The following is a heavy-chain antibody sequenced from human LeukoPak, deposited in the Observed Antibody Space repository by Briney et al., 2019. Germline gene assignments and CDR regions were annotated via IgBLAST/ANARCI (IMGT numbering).Heavy chain of an antibody. D-gene: IGHD6-19*01. CDR3: AKVRDSSGWYTYFDY. J-gene: IGHJ4*03. CDR2: ISGSGGST. Sequence: GGSLRLSCAASGFTFSSYGMSWVRQAPGKGLEWVSAISGSGGSTNYADSVKGRFTISRDNSKNTLYLQMNSLRAEDTAVYYCAKVRDSSGWYTYFDYWGQGTTVTVSS. V-gene: IGHV3-23*01. CDR1: GFTFSSYG.